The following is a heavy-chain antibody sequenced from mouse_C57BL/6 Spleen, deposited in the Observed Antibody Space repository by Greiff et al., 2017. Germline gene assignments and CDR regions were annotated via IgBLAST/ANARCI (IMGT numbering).Heavy chain of an antibody. CDR1: GYTFTSYW. J-gene: IGHJ2*01. D-gene: IGHD2-1*01. CDR3: ARGIYYGNYEGYYFDY. Sequence: LQQPGAELVRPGSSVKLSCKASGYTFTSYWMHWVKQRPIQGLEWIGNIDPSDSETHYNQKFKDKATVTVDKSSSTAYMRLSSLPSEDSAVYYCARGIYYGNYEGYYFDYWGQGTTLTVSS. V-gene: IGHV1-52*01. CDR2: IDPSDSET.